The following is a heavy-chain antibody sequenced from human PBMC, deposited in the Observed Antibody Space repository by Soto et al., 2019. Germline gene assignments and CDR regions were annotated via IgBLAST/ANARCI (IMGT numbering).Heavy chain of an antibody. CDR1: GFTFSNAW. CDR2: IKSKTDGGTT. J-gene: IGHJ4*02. V-gene: IGHV3-15*01. Sequence: GGSLRLSCAASGFTFSNAWMSWVRQAPGKGLEWVGRIKSKTDGGTTDYAAPVKGRFTISRDDSKNTLYLQMNSLKTEDTAVYYCTTTYGDYSLASGYWGQGTLVTVSS. D-gene: IGHD4-17*01. CDR3: TTTYGDYSLASGY.